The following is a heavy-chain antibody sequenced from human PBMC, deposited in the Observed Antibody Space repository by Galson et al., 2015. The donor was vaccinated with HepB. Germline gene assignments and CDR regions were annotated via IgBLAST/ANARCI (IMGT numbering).Heavy chain of an antibody. J-gene: IGHJ3*02. V-gene: IGHV1-18*01. CDR3: ASSSTYSSSWYQWLVEGDAFDI. CDR1: GYTFTSYG. CDR2: IGAYNGNT. D-gene: IGHD6-13*01. Sequence: SVKVSCKASGYTFTSYGISWVRQAPGQGLEWMGWIGAYNGNTNYAQKLQGRVTMTTDTSTSTAYMELRSLKSDDTAVYYCASSSTYSSSWYQWLVEGDAFDIWGQGTMVTVSS.